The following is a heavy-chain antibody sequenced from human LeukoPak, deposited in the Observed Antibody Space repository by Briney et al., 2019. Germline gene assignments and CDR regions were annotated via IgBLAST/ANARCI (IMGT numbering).Heavy chain of an antibody. CDR2: IKSKPDGGTT. V-gene: IGHV3-15*01. CDR3: ATIGLWGFYAVDI. J-gene: IGHJ3*02. Sequence: PGGSLRLSCAASGFTFSNVWMNWVRQAPRKGLEWVARIKSKPDGGTTDYAAPVKGRFTISRDDSKTTLYLQMNSLKTEDTAVYYCATIGLWGFYAVDIWGQGTVVTVSS. CDR1: GFTFSNVW. D-gene: IGHD7-27*01.